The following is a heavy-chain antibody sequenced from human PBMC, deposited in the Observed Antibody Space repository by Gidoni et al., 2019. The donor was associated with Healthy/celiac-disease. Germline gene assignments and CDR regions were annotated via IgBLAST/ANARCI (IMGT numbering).Heavy chain of an antibody. V-gene: IGHV1-69*06. CDR3: ARLDGDYGTFDP. Sequence: QVQLVQSGAEVKKPGSSVKVSCKASGGTSSSYAISWVRQAPGQGLEGMGGIIPIFGTANYAQKFQVRVTITADKSTSTAYMELSSLRSEDTAVYYCARLDGDYGTFDPWGQGTLVTVSS. J-gene: IGHJ5*02. CDR1: GGTSSSYA. CDR2: IIPIFGTA. D-gene: IGHD4-17*01.